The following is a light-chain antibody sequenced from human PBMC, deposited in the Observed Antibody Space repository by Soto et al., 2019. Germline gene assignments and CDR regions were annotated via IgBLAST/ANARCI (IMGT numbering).Light chain of an antibody. CDR3: CSYTTSSTDV. J-gene: IGLJ1*01. CDR1: SSDVGGYNY. Sequence: SVLTQPASVSGSPGQSITISCTGTSSDVGGYNYVSWYQQHPDKAPKLILYEVNNRPSGVSNRSSGSKSGNTASLTISGLQAEDEADYYCCSYTTSSTDVFGTGTKVTVL. V-gene: IGLV2-14*01. CDR2: EVN.